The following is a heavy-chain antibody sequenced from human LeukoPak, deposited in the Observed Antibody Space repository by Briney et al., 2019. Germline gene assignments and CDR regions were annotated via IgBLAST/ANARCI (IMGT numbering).Heavy chain of an antibody. D-gene: IGHD6-19*01. CDR2: INSDGSTT. V-gene: IGHV3-74*01. Sequence: GGSLIRSCAASGFTFTSYWMHWGRQAPVKGLVWASRINSDGSTTSYEDPVKGRFTISRANAKNTLYLQMNSLRAEAPAVYYCARVSSGWGQGTLVTVSS. CDR1: GFTFTSYW. CDR3: ARVSSG. J-gene: IGHJ4*02.